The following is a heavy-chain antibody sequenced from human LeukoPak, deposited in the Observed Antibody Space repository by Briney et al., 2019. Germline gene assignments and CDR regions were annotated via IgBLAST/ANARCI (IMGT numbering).Heavy chain of an antibody. CDR3: ARGGIGDQPLYYFDY. J-gene: IGHJ4*02. CDR1: GGTFSSYA. D-gene: IGHD2-2*01. Sequence: SVXVSCKASGGTFSSYAISWVRQAPGQGLEWMGGIIPIFGTANYAQKFQGRVTITTDESTSTAYMELSSLRSEDTAVYYCARGGIGDQPLYYFDYWGQGTLVTVSS. V-gene: IGHV1-69*05. CDR2: IIPIFGTA.